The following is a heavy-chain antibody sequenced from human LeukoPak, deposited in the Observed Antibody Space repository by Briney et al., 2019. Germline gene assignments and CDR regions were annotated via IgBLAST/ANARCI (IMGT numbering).Heavy chain of an antibody. CDR2: LYYTGTT. CDR1: GGSISSGGYY. D-gene: IGHD2-21*01. J-gene: IGHJ6*02. CDR3: ARDLGVRGMDV. V-gene: IGHV4-31*03. Sequence: SETLSLTCTVSGGSISSGGYYWSWIRQHPGKGLEWIGYLYYTGTTYYNPSLKSRIIISVDTSKTKFSLRLSSVSAADTAIYYCARDLGVRGMDVWGQGTTVTVSS.